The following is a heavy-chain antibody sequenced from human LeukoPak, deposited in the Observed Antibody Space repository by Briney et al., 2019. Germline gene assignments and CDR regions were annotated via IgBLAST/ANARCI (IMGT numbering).Heavy chain of an antibody. CDR1: VFSFTNYW. J-gene: IGHJ4*02. V-gene: IGHV5-51*01. CDR3: ARRAGGNTGGFYFDY. Sequence: GESLKISCQASVFSFTNYWIAWVRQQPGEGLEWMGNIYPGDSDTRYNPSFQGQVTISADTSIKTASLQWSSRKASGTAIYYCARRAGGNTGGFYFDYWGQGSLVTVSS. D-gene: IGHD5-18*01. CDR2: IYPGDSDT.